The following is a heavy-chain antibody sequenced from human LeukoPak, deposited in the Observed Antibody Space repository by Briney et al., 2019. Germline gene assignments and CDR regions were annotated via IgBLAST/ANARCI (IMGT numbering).Heavy chain of an antibody. D-gene: IGHD3-9*01. CDR1: GYTFTIYY. Sequence: ASVKVSCKASGYTFTIYYMHWVRQAPGQGREWMGIINPSGGSTSYAQKFQGRVTMTRDTSTSTVYMELCSLRSEDTAVYYCARDDDILTGTIDYWGQGTLVTVSS. CDR2: INPSGGST. CDR3: ARDDDILTGTIDY. V-gene: IGHV1-46*03. J-gene: IGHJ4*02.